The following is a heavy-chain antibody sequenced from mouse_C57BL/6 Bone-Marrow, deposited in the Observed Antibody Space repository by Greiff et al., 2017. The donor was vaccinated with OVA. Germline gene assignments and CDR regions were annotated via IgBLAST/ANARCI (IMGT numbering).Heavy chain of an antibody. V-gene: IGHV5-6*01. Sequence: EVKLMESGGDLVKPGGSLKLSCAASGFTFSSYGMSWVRQTPDKRLEWVATISSGGSYTYYPDSVKGLFTISRDNAKNTLYLQMSSLKPEDTAMYYCARHLFYAMDYWGQGTSVTVSS. J-gene: IGHJ4*01. CDR2: ISSGGSYT. CDR1: GFTFSSYG. CDR3: ARHLFYAMDY.